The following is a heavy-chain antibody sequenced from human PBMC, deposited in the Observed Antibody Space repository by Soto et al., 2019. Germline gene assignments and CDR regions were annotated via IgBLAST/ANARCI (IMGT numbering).Heavy chain of an antibody. CDR3: AREGNLGRWLQPLDF. CDR1: GDSISAYS. D-gene: IGHD5-12*01. V-gene: IGHV4-59*01. CDR2: IHYNGNT. J-gene: IGHJ4*02. Sequence: PSEPLSLTCTVAGDSISAYSWSWVRQPPGKGLEWIGNIHYNGNTKYNPSLKSRVSMSVDTSKNQFSLRLISVTAADTAKYFCAREGNLGRWLQPLDFWGQGTLVTSPQ.